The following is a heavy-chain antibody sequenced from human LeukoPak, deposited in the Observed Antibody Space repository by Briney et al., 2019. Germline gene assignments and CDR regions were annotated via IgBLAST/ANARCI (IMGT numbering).Heavy chain of an antibody. Sequence: SETLSLTCTVSGGSISSSSYYWGWIRQPPGKGLGWIGSIYYSGSTYYNPSLKGRVTISVDTSKNQFSLKLSSVTAADTAVYYCARQDIVVVPAAMARYFEYWGQGTLVTVSS. J-gene: IGHJ4*02. D-gene: IGHD2-2*01. CDR1: GGSISSSSYY. V-gene: IGHV4-39*01. CDR2: IYYSGST. CDR3: ARQDIVVVPAAMARYFEY.